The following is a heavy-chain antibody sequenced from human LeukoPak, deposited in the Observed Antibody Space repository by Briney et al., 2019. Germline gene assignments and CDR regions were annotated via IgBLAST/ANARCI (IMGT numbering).Heavy chain of an antibody. J-gene: IGHJ4*02. Sequence: PSETLSLTCTVSGGSISSYYWSWIRQPPGRGLEWIGHIYYSGSATYNPSLKSRVTVSVDMSNNQFSLKLSSVTAADTAVYYCARGIGGDSYGFGFDYWGQGTLVTVSS. CDR2: IYYSGSA. CDR1: GGSISSYY. D-gene: IGHD5-18*01. CDR3: ARGIGGDSYGFGFDY. V-gene: IGHV4-59*01.